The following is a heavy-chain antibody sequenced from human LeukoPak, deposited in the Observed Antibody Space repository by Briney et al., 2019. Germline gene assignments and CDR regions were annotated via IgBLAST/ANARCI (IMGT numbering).Heavy chain of an antibody. Sequence: PSETLSLTCTVSGGSISSSSYYWGWIRQPPGKGLEWIGNIYYSGSTYYNPSLKSRVTVSVDTSKNQFSLKLSSVTAADTAVYYCARDVIVVAKGYFDYWGQGTLVTVSS. D-gene: IGHD3-22*01. J-gene: IGHJ4*02. V-gene: IGHV4-39*07. CDR2: IYYSGST. CDR3: ARDVIVVAKGYFDY. CDR1: GGSISSSSYY.